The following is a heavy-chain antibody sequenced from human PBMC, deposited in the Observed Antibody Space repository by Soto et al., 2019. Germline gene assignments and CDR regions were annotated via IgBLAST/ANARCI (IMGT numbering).Heavy chain of an antibody. CDR1: GGSISSGGYY. Sequence: QVQLQESGPGLVKPSQTLSLTCTVSGGSISSGGYYWSWIRQHPGKGLEWLGYIYYRGSTYYNPSLKSRVTISVDTSKNQFSLKLSSVTAADTAVYYCAGGCSGGSCYLYGMDVWGQGTTVTVSS. V-gene: IGHV4-31*03. J-gene: IGHJ6*02. CDR2: IYYRGST. D-gene: IGHD2-15*01. CDR3: AGGCSGGSCYLYGMDV.